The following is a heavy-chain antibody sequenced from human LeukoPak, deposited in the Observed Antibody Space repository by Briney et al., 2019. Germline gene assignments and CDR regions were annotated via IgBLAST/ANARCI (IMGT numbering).Heavy chain of an antibody. CDR3: VRDRGALQYFDY. CDR1: GFTFRNHG. J-gene: IGHJ4*02. V-gene: IGHV3-33*01. D-gene: IGHD2/OR15-2a*01. CDR2: MWYDGSNK. Sequence: GGSLRLSCAASGFTFRNHGMHWLRQAPGKGLEWVAIMWYDGSNKYYAASVNGRFTISRDNYKNTLYLQMNSLRDDDTAVYYCVRDRGALQYFDYWGQGTLVTVSS.